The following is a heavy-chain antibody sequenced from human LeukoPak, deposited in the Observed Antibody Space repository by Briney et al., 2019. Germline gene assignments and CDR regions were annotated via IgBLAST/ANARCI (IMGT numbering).Heavy chain of an antibody. CDR3: ARRREDWYFDL. CDR2: ISYIGST. J-gene: IGHJ2*01. CDR1: GGSASGYF. V-gene: IGHV4-59*08. Sequence: KSSETLSLTCTVSGGSASGYFWSWIRQPPGKGLEWIGYISYIGSTNYNPSPKSRVTISVGTSKNQLSLKLTSVTAADTAVYYCARRREDWYFDLWGRGTLVTVSS.